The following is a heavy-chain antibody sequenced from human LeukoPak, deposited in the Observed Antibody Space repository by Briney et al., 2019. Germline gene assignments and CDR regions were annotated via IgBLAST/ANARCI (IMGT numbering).Heavy chain of an antibody. CDR3: ARMGYGDPREYFDY. CDR2: IYHSGST. J-gene: IGHJ4*02. V-gene: IGHV4-38-2*02. D-gene: IGHD4-17*01. Sequence: SETLSLTCTVSGGSISSYYWGWLRQPPGKGLEGIGSIYHSGSTYYNPSLKSRVTISVDTSKNQFSLKLSSVTAADTAVYYCARMGYGDPREYFDYWGQGTLVTVSS. CDR1: GGSISSYY.